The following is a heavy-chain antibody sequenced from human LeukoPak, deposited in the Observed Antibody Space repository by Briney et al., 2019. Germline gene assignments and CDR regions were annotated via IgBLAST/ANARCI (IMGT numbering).Heavy chain of an antibody. CDR3: AKYFGSGSRFSDY. Sequence: PGASLRLSCAASGFTFSTYAMTWVRQAPEKGLEWVSAISGGGGTTTYADSVKGRFTISGDNPKNTLYLQMNSLRAEDTAVYYCAKYFGSGSRFSDYWGQGTLVTVSS. D-gene: IGHD3-10*01. CDR1: GFTFSTYA. CDR2: ISGGGGTT. J-gene: IGHJ4*02. V-gene: IGHV3-23*01.